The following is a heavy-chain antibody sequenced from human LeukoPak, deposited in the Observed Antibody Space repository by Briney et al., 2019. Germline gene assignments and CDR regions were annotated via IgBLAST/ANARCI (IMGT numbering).Heavy chain of an antibody. V-gene: IGHV4-39*02. CDR2: IYYSGST. D-gene: IGHD4-23*01. CDR3: AREMGVVTAHGIDV. CDR1: GGSISSISSNNYH. J-gene: IGHJ6*02. Sequence: SETLSHTCIVSGGSISSISSNNYHWGWIRQPPGKGLEWIGSIYYSGSTYYNPSLKSRVTISVDTSKNQFSLKLSSVTAADTALYYCAREMGVVTAHGIDVWGQGTTVTVSS.